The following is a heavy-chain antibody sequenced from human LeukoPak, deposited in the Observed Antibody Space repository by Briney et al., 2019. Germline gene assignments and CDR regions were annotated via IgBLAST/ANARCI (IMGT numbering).Heavy chain of an antibody. V-gene: IGHV4-59*08. CDR3: ARHRDGGDY. D-gene: IGHD3-10*01. Sequence: PSETLSPTCTVSGGSISSYYWSWIRQPPGKGLEWIGYIYYSGSTNYNPSLKSRLTISVDTSQNQFSLKLSSVTAADTAVYYCARHRDGGDYWGQGTLVTVSS. J-gene: IGHJ4*02. CDR2: IYYSGST. CDR1: GGSISSYY.